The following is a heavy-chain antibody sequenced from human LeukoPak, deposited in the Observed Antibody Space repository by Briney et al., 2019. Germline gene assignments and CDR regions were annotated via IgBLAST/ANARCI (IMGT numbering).Heavy chain of an antibody. J-gene: IGHJ4*02. Sequence: SETLSLTCTVSGGSISSSDSYRGWIRQPPGKGLEWIGSLYYSGSTYDNPSLKSRATISLDTSKNQISLKLSSVTAADTAVYYCANYYDSSGYYLTWGQGILVTVSS. D-gene: IGHD3-22*01. CDR3: ANYYDSSGYYLT. CDR1: GGSISSSDSY. V-gene: IGHV4-39*07. CDR2: LYYSGST.